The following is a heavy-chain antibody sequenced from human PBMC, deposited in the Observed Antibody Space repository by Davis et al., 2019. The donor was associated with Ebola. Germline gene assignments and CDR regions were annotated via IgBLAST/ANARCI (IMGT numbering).Heavy chain of an antibody. D-gene: IGHD5-18*01. CDR2: ISSNGGST. CDR3: ARDLRFGGYSFAPRYYGMDV. CDR1: GFTFSSYG. J-gene: IGHJ6*02. V-gene: IGHV3-64*01. Sequence: GESLKISCAASGFTFSSYGMHWVRQAPGKGLEYVSAISSNGGSTYYANSVKGRFTISRDNSKNTLYLQMGSLRAEDMAVYYCARDLRFGGYSFAPRYYGMDVWGQGTTVTVSS.